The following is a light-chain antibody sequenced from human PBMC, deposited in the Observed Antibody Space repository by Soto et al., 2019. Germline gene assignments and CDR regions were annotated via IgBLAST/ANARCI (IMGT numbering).Light chain of an antibody. Sequence: QSALTQPRSVSGSPGQSVTISCTGTSSDVGGYNYVSWYRQHPGKAPKLMIYDVSKRPSGVPDRFSGSKSGNTASLTISGLQAEDEADYYCCSYAGSYTWVFVTGTKRTVL. CDR1: SSDVGGYNY. CDR2: DVS. J-gene: IGLJ1*01. CDR3: CSYAGSYTWV. V-gene: IGLV2-11*01.